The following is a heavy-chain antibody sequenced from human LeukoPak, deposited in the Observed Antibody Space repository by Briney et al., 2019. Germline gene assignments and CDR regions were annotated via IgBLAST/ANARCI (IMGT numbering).Heavy chain of an antibody. Sequence: PSETLSFTCTVSGGSISSYYWSWIRQPPGKGLEWIGYIYYSGSTNYNPSLKSRVTISVDTSKNQFSLNLSSVTAADTAVYYCARLGRLDGYVFDYWGQGTLVTVSS. CDR2: IYYSGST. CDR1: GGSISSYY. J-gene: IGHJ4*02. D-gene: IGHD5-24*01. V-gene: IGHV4-59*08. CDR3: ARLGRLDGYVFDY.